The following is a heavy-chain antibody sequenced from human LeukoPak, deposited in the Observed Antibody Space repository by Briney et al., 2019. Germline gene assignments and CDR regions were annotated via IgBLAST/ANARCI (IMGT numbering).Heavy chain of an antibody. J-gene: IGHJ4*02. CDR2: IYYSGST. V-gene: IGHV4-59*01. Sequence: SETLSLTCTVSGGSISSYYWSWIRQPPGKGLEWIGYIYYSGSTNYNPSLKSRVTMSVDTSKNQFSLKLTSVTAADTAVYYCARVFSSSWYYFDYWGQGTLVTVSS. CDR3: ARVFSSSWYYFDY. CDR1: GGSISSYY. D-gene: IGHD6-13*01.